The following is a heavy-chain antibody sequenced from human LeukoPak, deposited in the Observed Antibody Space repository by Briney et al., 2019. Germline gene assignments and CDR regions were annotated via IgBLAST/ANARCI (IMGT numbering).Heavy chain of an antibody. CDR1: GYSFTSYW. CDR2: IYPGDSDT. V-gene: IGHV5-51*07. CDR3: ARNDYGDYWYFDY. Sequence: MAGESLKISCKGSGYSFTSYWIGWVHQVPGKGLEWMGIIYPGDSDTRYSPSFQGQVTISADKSISTAYLQWSSLKASDTAMYYCARNDYGDYWYFDYWGQGTLVTVSS. J-gene: IGHJ4*02. D-gene: IGHD4-17*01.